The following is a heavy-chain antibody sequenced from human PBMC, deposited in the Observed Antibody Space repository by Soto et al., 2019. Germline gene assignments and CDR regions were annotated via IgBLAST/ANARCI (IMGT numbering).Heavy chain of an antibody. CDR1: GFTFSNYF. CDR2: MSGDGKTI. J-gene: IGHJ5*02. Sequence: PGGSLTLSRAPSGFTFSNYFMHWVRQVPGEGLVWVSRMSGDGKTISYADSVKGRFTISRDNAKNTLYLQMNSLRVEDTAVYYCARTYVPVIEGFDPYGQRPLVTAPS. V-gene: IGHV3-74*01. CDR3: ARTYVPVIEGFDP. D-gene: IGHD3-10*02.